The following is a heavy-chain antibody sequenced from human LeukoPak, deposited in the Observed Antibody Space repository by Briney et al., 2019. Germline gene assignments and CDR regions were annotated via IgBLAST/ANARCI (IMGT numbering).Heavy chain of an antibody. J-gene: IGHJ3*02. D-gene: IGHD2-15*01. CDR2: IYHSGST. CDR3: ASYCSGGSCYNYHAFDI. CDR1: GYSISSGYY. V-gene: IGHV4-38-2*01. Sequence: PSETLSLTCAVSGYSISSGYYWGWIRQPPGKGLEWIGSIYHSGSTYYNPSLKSRVTISVDTSKNQFSLKLSSVTAADPAVYYCASYCSGGSCYNYHAFDIWGQGTMVTVSS.